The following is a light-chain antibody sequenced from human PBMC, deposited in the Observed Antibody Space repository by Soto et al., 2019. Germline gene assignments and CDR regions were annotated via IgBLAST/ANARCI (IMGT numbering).Light chain of an antibody. V-gene: IGLV1-44*01. CDR2: SNN. CDR3: AAWDDSLNGHV. J-gene: IGLJ1*01. Sequence: QSVLTQPPSASGTPGQRVTISCSGSSSNIGSNTVNWYQQLPGTAPKLLMYSNNQRPSGVPDRLSGSKSGTSASLAISGLQPEEDADYSCAAWDDSLNGHVFGTGNKVTVL. CDR1: SSNIGSNT.